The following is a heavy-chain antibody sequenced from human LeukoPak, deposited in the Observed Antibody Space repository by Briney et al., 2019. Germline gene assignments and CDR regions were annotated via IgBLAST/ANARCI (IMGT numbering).Heavy chain of an antibody. J-gene: IGHJ4*02. Sequence: SVKVSCKASGGTFSSYAISWVRQAPGQGLEWMGGIIPIFGTANYAQKFQGRVTITTDESTSTAYMELSSLRSEDTAVYYCARGGGWSRFLDYWGQGTLVTVPS. CDR2: IIPIFGTA. D-gene: IGHD6-19*01. V-gene: IGHV1-69*05. CDR1: GGTFSSYA. CDR3: ARGGGWSRFLDY.